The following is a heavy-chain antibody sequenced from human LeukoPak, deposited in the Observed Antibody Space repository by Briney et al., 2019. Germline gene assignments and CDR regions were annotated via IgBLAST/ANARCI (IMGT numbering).Heavy chain of an antibody. Sequence: ASVKVSCKASGYTFSRYGISWVRQAPGQGLEWVGWISAYNGNTNYARKLQGRVYMTTETSTSTAYMDLRSLRSDDTAVYYCARDWAVEVAVETAIPADAFDVWGQGTMVTVSS. CDR1: GYTFSRYG. V-gene: IGHV1-18*01. CDR3: ARDWAVEVAVETAIPADAFDV. CDR2: ISAYNGNT. D-gene: IGHD2-21*02. J-gene: IGHJ3*01.